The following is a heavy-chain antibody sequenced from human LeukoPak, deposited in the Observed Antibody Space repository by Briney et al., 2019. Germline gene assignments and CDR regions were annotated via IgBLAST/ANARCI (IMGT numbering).Heavy chain of an antibody. D-gene: IGHD2-15*01. Sequence: SETLSLTCTFLGVSMSNHYSSWIQQPPGKGLEWIGYIYYTGNTNYNPSLKSRVTISEDISKNQVSLRLSSVTAADTAVYSCVSHSSVVAFDYWGQGNPVTVSS. CDR3: VSHSSVVAFDY. CDR2: IYYTGNT. CDR1: GVSMSNHY. V-gene: IGHV4-59*08. J-gene: IGHJ4*02.